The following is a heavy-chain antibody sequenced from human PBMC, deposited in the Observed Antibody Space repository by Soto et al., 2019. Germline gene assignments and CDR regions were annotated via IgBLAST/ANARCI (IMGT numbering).Heavy chain of an antibody. J-gene: IGHJ4*01. V-gene: IGHV3-23*01. D-gene: IGHD2-15*01. CDR2: ISGSGGST. Sequence: GRSLRLSCAASGFTFSSYAMSWVRQAPGKGLEWVSAISGSGGSTYFADSVKGRFTISRDNSKNTLYLQMNSLRAEDTAVYYCAKLTLIVVVVAAVDYWGRGTLVTVSS. CDR1: GFTFSSYA. CDR3: AKLTLIVVVVAAVDY.